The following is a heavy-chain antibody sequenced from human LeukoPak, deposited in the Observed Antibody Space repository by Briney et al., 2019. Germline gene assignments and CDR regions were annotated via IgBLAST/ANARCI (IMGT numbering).Heavy chain of an antibody. D-gene: IGHD4-17*01. CDR1: GGSISSSNW. CDR3: ARVPYGDDEYFQH. J-gene: IGHJ1*01. V-gene: IGHV4-4*02. Sequence: SGTLSLTCAVFGGSISSSNWWSWVRQPPGKGLEWIGEIYHSGSTNYNPSLKSRVTISVDKSKNQFSLKLSSVTAADTAVYYCARVPYGDDEYFQHWGQGTLVTVSS. CDR2: IYHSGST.